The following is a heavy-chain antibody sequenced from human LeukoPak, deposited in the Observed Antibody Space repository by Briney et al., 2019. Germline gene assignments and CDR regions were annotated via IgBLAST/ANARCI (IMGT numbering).Heavy chain of an antibody. CDR3: ARCSDWGGDY. CDR2: ITSSGSTI. V-gene: IGHV3-11*04. D-gene: IGHD3-16*01. CDR1: GFTFSDYH. J-gene: IGHJ4*02. Sequence: GGSLSLSCAAYGFTFSDYHMSWFRQAPGKGLEWLSYITSSGSTIYYADSVKGRFTISRDNAKNSLYLQMNSLRADDTALYYCARCSDWGGDYWGQGTLVTVSS.